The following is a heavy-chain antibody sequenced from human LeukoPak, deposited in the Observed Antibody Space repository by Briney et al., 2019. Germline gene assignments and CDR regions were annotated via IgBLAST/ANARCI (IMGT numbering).Heavy chain of an antibody. CDR2: IRYSGST. Sequence: SETLSLTCEVSGDSLSSGGYSWSWIRQPPGKGLEWIGYIRYSGSTYYNPSLKSRVTISVDTSKNQFSLKLSSVTAADTAVYYCARGLAVAGGWLTYYYYYYMDVWGKGTTVTISS. CDR3: ARGLAVAGGWLTYYYYYYMDV. V-gene: IGHV4-30-4*07. D-gene: IGHD6-19*01. J-gene: IGHJ6*03. CDR1: GDSLSSGGYS.